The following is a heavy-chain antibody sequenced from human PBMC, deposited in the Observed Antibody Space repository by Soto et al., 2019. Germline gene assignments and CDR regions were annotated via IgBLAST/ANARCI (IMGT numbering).Heavy chain of an antibody. Sequence: QVQLVQSGAEVKKPGSSVKVSCKASGGTFSTYSISWVRQAPGQGLEWMGGSIPLFGTANYAQKFQGTVTITADESTSTAYMELTSLRSDDTAVYYCARGAQHPKPSYSYTMDVWGQGTTVTVSS. J-gene: IGHJ6*02. CDR3: ARGAQHPKPSYSYTMDV. CDR1: GGTFSTYS. CDR2: SIPLFGTA. V-gene: IGHV1-69*01. D-gene: IGHD6-13*01.